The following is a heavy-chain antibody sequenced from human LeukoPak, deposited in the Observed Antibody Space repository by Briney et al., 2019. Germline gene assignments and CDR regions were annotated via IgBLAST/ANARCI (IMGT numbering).Heavy chain of an antibody. CDR1: GFTFSSYA. CDR3: AKVRDFGVVIGAFDI. J-gene: IGHJ3*02. V-gene: IGHV3-23*01. CDR2: ISGSGGST. Sequence: GGSLRLSCAASGFTFSSYAMSWVRQAPGKGLEWVSAISGSGGSTYYADSVKGRFTIPRDNSKNTLYLQMNSLRAEDTAVYYCAKVRDFGVVIGAFDIWGQGTMVTVSS. D-gene: IGHD3-3*01.